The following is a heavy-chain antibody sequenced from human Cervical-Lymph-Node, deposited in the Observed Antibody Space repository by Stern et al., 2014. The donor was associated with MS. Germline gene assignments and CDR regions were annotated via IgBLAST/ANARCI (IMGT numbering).Heavy chain of an antibody. J-gene: IGHJ4*02. Sequence: QVQLVESGGGVVQPGRSLRLSCAASGFSFSNYAMHWVRQAPGKGLEWVAVIRFGGSDEYYADSVKGRFTISRDNSKNTLYLQMNSLRAEDTAVYYCARDQYYNGWESYSAAGYWGQGTLVTVSS. CDR1: GFSFSNYA. V-gene: IGHV3-33*01. D-gene: IGHD3-10*01. CDR3: ARDQYYNGWESYSAAGY. CDR2: IRFGGSDE.